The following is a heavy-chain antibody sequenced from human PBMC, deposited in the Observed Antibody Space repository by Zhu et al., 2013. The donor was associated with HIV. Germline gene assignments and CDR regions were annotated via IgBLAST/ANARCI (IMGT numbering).Heavy chain of an antibody. V-gene: IGHV1-69*01. D-gene: IGHD4-4*01. CDR3: ARSRRGPERIDYSNYFNYYYYGMDV. CDR1: GGTFSSYA. Sequence: QVQLVQSGAEVKKPGSSVKVSCKASGGTFSSYAISWVRQAPGQGLEWMGGIIPIFGTANYAQKFQGRVTITADESTSTAYMELSSLRSEDTAVYYCARSRRGPERIDYSNYFNYYYYGMDVWGQGTTVTVSS. CDR2: IIPIFGTA. J-gene: IGHJ6*02.